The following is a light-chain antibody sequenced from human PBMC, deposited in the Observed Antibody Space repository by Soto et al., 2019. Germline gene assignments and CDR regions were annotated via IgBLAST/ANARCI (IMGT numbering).Light chain of an antibody. J-gene: IGKJ2*01. CDR2: KAS. V-gene: IGKV1-5*03. CDR1: QSISSW. CDR3: QQYNSYSDT. Sequence: DIQMTQSPSTLYASVGDLVTITGRASQSISSWLAWYQQKPGKAPMLLIYKASSLESGVPSRFSGSGSGTEFTLTISSLQPDDLATYYFQQYNSYSDTFGQGTKLEI.